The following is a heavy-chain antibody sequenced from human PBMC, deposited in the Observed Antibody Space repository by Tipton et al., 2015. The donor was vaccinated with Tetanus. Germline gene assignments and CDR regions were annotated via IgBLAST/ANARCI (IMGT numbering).Heavy chain of an antibody. CDR2: ILYGGGT. V-gene: IGHV4-61*03. D-gene: IGHD2-15*01. CDR1: GGSVSSGSYY. Sequence: TLSLTCTIFGGSVSSGSYYWAWIRQPPGKGLEYIGYILYGGGTHYNPSLKSRVTVSLDTSKKHFSLRLSSVTAADTAVYYCARGGLCVGPACAGISPLLDVWGRGTLVTVSS. J-gene: IGHJ2*01. CDR3: ARGGLCVGPACAGISPLLDV.